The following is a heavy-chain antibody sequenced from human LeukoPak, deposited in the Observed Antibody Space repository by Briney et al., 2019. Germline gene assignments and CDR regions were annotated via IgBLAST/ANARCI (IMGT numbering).Heavy chain of an antibody. CDR2: IYYSGST. CDR1: GGSISSYY. V-gene: IGHV4-59*08. Sequence: PSETLSLTCTVSGGSISSYYWSWIRQPPGKGLEWIGYIYYSGSTNYNPSLKSRVTISVDTSKNQFSLKLSSVTAADTAVYYCARRGYCSSTSCSKDLYYFDYWGQGTLVTVSS. CDR3: ARRGYCSSTSCSKDLYYFDY. J-gene: IGHJ4*02. D-gene: IGHD2-2*01.